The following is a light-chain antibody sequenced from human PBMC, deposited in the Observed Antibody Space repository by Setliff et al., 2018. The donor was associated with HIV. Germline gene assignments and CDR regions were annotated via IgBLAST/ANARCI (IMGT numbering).Light chain of an antibody. Sequence: QSVLTQPASVSGSPGQSITISCTGTSSDVGGYSYVSWYQQHPGKAPKLIIYEVRNRPSGVSHRFSGSKSGNTASLTISGLQAEDEADYYCSSYASSNALPFGTGTKVTVL. CDR3: SSYASSNALP. CDR2: EVR. V-gene: IGLV2-14*01. CDR1: SSDVGGYSY. J-gene: IGLJ1*01.